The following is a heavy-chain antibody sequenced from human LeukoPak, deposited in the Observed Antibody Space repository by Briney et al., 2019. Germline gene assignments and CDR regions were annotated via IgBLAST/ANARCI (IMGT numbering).Heavy chain of an antibody. CDR2: ISAYNGNT. CDR3: ARALFYDFWSGQGGYFDY. J-gene: IGHJ4*02. CDR1: GYIFTSYG. Sequence: VASVKVSCKASGYIFTSYGISWVRQAPGQGLEWMGWISAYNGNTNYAQKLQGRVTMTTDTSTSTAYMELRSLRSDDTAVYYCARALFYDFWSGQGGYFDYWGQGTLVTVSS. V-gene: IGHV1-18*01. D-gene: IGHD3-3*01.